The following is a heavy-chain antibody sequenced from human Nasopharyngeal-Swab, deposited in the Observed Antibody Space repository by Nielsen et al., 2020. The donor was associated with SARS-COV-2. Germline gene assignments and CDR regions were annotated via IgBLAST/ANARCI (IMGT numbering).Heavy chain of an antibody. V-gene: IGHV3-53*01. CDR1: GLTVSSTY. D-gene: IGHD2-2*01. CDR2: TEIGGTT. J-gene: IGHJ1*01. Sequence: GESLKISCAVSGLTVSSTYMSWVRQAPGKGLEWVSVTEIGGTTHYADSVKGRFSISRDSSTNTLYLQMNNLRAEDTAVYYCARDLGGGYCTTTNCPGSWGKGTRVTVSP. CDR3: ARDLGGGYCTTTNCPGS.